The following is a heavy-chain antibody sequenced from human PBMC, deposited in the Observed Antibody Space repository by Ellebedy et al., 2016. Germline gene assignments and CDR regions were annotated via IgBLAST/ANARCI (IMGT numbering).Heavy chain of an antibody. CDR2: ISAYNGNT. Sequence: ASVKVSCXASGGTFSSYAISWVRQAPGQGLEWMGWISAYNGNTNYAQKLQGRVTMTTDTSTSTAYMELRSLRSDDTAVYYCARLLPPTGFDYWGQGTLVTVSS. V-gene: IGHV1-18*01. J-gene: IGHJ4*02. CDR3: ARLLPPTGFDY. D-gene: IGHD2/OR15-2a*01. CDR1: GGTFSSYA.